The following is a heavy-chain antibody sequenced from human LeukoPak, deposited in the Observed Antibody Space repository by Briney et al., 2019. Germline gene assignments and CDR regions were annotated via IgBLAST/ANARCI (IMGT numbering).Heavy chain of an antibody. CDR1: GYIFTSYG. D-gene: IGHD3-9*01. V-gene: IGHV1-18*01. CDR2: ISAYNGNT. J-gene: IGHJ4*02. Sequence: GASVKVSCKASGYIFTSYGISWVRQAPGQGLEWMGWISAYNGNTNYAQKLQGRVTMTTDTSTSTAYMELRSLRSDDTAVYYCARDRPGGLRYFDWLSYWGQGTLVTVSS. CDR3: ARDRPGGLRYFDWLSY.